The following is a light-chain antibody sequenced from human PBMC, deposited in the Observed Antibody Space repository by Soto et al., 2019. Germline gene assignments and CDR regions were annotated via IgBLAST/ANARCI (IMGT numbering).Light chain of an antibody. V-gene: IGKV3-11*01. CDR3: QQLSNWPVT. Sequence: EIVLTQSPATLSLSPGERATLSCRASQSVSSYLAWYQQKPGQAPRLLIYDASSRATGIPARFSGSGSGTDFTLTISSLEPEDFAVYYCQQLSNWPVTFGQGTKVEIK. CDR2: DAS. CDR1: QSVSSY. J-gene: IGKJ1*01.